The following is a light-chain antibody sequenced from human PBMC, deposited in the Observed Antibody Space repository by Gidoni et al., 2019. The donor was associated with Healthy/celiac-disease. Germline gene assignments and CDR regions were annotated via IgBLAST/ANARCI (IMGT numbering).Light chain of an antibody. CDR3: QQYGSSLLT. V-gene: IGKV3-20*01. CDR2: GAS. J-gene: IGKJ4*01. Sequence: EIVLTQSPGTLSLSPGERPTLSCRASQSVSSSYFAWYQQKPGQAPRLLIYGASSRATGLPDRCSGSGSGTDFTLTISRLEPEDFAVYYCQQYGSSLLTFGGGTKVEIK. CDR1: QSVSSSY.